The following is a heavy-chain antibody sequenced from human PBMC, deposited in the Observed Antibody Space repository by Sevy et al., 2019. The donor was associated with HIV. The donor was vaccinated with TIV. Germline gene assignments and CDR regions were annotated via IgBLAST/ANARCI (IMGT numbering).Heavy chain of an antibody. CDR3: ATTKDYYESSGSPFDY. J-gene: IGHJ4*02. CDR1: GKTLSQLS. CDR2: FDPEDGET. V-gene: IGHV1-24*01. Sequence: ASVKVYCKVSGKTLSQLSMHWVRQAPGKGLEWLGTFDPEDGETRYAQKLQGRVTMTEDTSTDTAYMELRSLRSEDTALYYCATTKDYYESSGSPFDYRGQGTLVTVSS. D-gene: IGHD3-22*01.